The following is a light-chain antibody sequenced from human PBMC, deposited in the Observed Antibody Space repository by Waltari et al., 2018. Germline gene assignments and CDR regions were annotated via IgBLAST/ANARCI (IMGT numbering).Light chain of an antibody. V-gene: IGLV2-23*02. CDR3: CSHAGSPTPHML. Sequence: QSALTQPASVSGSPGQSITISCTGSSRAVGSYKLVSWFRQHPGTAPKLMIYEVNKRPSGFSNRFSGSKSGNTASLTSSGLQADDEADYYCCSHAGSPTPHMLFGGGTKLTVL. CDR1: SRAVGSYKL. J-gene: IGLJ2*01. CDR2: EVN.